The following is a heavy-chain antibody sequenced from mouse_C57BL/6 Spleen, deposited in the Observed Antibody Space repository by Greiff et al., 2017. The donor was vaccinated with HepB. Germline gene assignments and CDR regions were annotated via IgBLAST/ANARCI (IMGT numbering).Heavy chain of an antibody. D-gene: IGHD1-1*01. CDR1: GFTFSSYA. V-gene: IGHV5-4*03. CDR2: ISDGGSYT. J-gene: IGHJ4*01. CDR3: ATTVVDDYYAMDY. Sequence: EVKLMESGGGLVKPGGSLKLSCAASGFTFSSYAMSWVRQTPEKRLEWVATISDGGSYTYYPDNVKGRFTISRDNAKNNLYLQLSHLKSEDTAMYYCATTVVDDYYAMDYWGQGTSVTVSS.